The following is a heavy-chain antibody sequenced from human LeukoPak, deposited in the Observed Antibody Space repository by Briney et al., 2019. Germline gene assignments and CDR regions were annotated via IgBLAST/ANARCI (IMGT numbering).Heavy chain of an antibody. J-gene: IGHJ4*02. D-gene: IGHD3-9*01. Sequence: GRSLRLSCAASGFTFSSYAMHWVRQAPGKELEWVAVISYDGSNKYYADSVKGRFTISRDNSKNTLYLQMNSLRAEDTAVYYCARELGFYDILTGYFPDYWGQGTLVTVSS. CDR3: ARELGFYDILTGYFPDY. CDR1: GFTFSSYA. CDR2: ISYDGSNK. V-gene: IGHV3-30*04.